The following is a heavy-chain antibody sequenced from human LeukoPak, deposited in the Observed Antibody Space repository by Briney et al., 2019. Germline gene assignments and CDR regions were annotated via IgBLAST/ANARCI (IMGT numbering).Heavy chain of an antibody. Sequence: ASVKVSCKASGYTFTSYYMHWVRQAPGQGLEWMGIINPSGGSTSYAQKFQGRVTMTRDTSTSTVYMELSSQRSEDTAVYYCARGFGYGDYVRPWSFDYWGQGTLVTVSS. J-gene: IGHJ4*02. V-gene: IGHV1-46*01. CDR3: ARGFGYGDYVRPWSFDY. CDR2: INPSGGST. D-gene: IGHD4-17*01. CDR1: GYTFTSYY.